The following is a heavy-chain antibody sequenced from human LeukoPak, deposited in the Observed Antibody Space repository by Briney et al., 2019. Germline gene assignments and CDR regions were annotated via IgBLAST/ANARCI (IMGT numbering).Heavy chain of an antibody. D-gene: IGHD6-13*01. CDR1: GGSFSGYY. J-gene: IGHJ6*02. CDR2: INHSGST. V-gene: IGHV4-34*01. Sequence: SETLSLTCAVYGGSFSGYYWSWIRQPPGKGLEWIGEINHSGSTNYNPSLKSRVTISVDTSKNQFSLKLSSVTAADTAVYYCARDQYSSSWYAPYYYYGMDVWGQGTTVTVSS. CDR3: ARDQYSSSWYAPYYYYGMDV.